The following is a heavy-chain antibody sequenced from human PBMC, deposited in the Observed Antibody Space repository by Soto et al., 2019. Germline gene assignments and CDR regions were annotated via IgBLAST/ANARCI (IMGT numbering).Heavy chain of an antibody. CDR3: TRDSSGWPFDY. J-gene: IGHJ4*02. V-gene: IGHV3-33*01. CDR2: IWHDGSDK. Sequence: QPGGSLRLSCAASGFTFSSYGMHLLRQAPGKGLEWVAGIWHDGSDKYYADSVKGRFTISRDNSKNTLYLQMNNLRAEEKAVYYCTRDSSGWPFDYCGQGTPVTVSS. D-gene: IGHD6-19*01. CDR1: GFTFSSYG.